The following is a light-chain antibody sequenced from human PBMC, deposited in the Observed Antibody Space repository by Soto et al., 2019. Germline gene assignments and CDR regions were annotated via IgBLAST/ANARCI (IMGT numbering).Light chain of an antibody. Sequence: QSVLTQPASVSGSPGQSITISCTGTSSDVGGYNYVSWYQQHPGKAPKLMIHEVSNRPPGVSSRFSGSKSGNTASLTISGLQAEDEADYYCSSYTSSRAYVFGTGTKVTVL. V-gene: IGLV2-14*01. CDR1: SSDVGGYNY. J-gene: IGLJ1*01. CDR2: EVS. CDR3: SSYTSSRAYV.